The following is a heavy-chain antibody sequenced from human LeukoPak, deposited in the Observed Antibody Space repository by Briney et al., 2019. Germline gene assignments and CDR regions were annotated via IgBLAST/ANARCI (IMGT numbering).Heavy chain of an antibody. Sequence: ASVKVSCKASGYAFSSYGIGWVRQAPGQGLEWMGWVGPYNRKTNYSQKFQGRVTMTTDTSTNTAYLELRTLRSDDTAGYYCARGAPRGVWNFYFDYWGQGTLVTVSS. CDR3: ARGAPRGVWNFYFDY. D-gene: IGHD1-7*01. CDR1: GYAFSSYG. CDR2: VGPYNRKT. J-gene: IGHJ4*02. V-gene: IGHV1-18*01.